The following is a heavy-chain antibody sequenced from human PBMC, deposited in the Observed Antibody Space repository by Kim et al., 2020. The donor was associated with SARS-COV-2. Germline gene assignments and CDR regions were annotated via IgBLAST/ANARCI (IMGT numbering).Heavy chain of an antibody. V-gene: IGHV4-30-4*01. D-gene: IGHD2-2*01. CDR3: ARVGGVVPAAKVLSWFDP. Sequence: SETLSLTCTVSGGSISSGDYYWSWIRQPPGKGLEWIGYIYYSGSTYYNPSLKSRVTISVDTSKNQFSLKLSSVTAADTAVYYCARVGGVVPAAKVLSWFDPWGQGTLVTVSS. CDR1: GGSISSGDYY. J-gene: IGHJ5*02. CDR2: IYYSGST.